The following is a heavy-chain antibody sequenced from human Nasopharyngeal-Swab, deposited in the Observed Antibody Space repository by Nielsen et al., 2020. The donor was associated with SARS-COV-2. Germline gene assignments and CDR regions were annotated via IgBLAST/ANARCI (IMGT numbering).Heavy chain of an antibody. V-gene: IGHV3-21*01. CDR2: ISSSSSYI. D-gene: IGHD5-18*01. CDR1: GFTFSSYS. J-gene: IGHJ4*02. Sequence: GGSLRLSCAASGFTFSSYSMDWVRQAPGKGLEWVSSISSSSSYIYYADSVKGRFTISRDNAKNSLYLQMNSLRAEDTAVYYCARDQGYSYGSYFDYWSQGTLVTVSS. CDR3: ARDQGYSYGSYFDY.